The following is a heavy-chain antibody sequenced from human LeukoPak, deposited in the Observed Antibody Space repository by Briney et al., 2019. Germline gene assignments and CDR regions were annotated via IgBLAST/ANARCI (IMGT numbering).Heavy chain of an antibody. CDR2: MNSNSGNT. V-gene: IGHV1-8*01. D-gene: IGHD2-15*01. CDR1: GYTFTSYD. Sequence: ASVKVSCKASGYTFTSYDINWVRQATGQGLEWMGWMNSNSGNTGCTQKFQGRVTMTMNTSISTAYMELSSLRSEGTAVYYCARGDCSGGTCRYWVDYWGQGALVTVSS. CDR3: ARGDCSGGTCRYWVDY. J-gene: IGHJ4*02.